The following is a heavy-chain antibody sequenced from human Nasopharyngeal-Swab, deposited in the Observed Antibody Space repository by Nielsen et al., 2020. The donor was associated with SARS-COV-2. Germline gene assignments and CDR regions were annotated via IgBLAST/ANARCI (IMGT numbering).Heavy chain of an antibody. CDR3: ARHLGIAVAGTFLDFGY. Sequence: VRQMPGKGLEWMGRIDPSDSYTNYSPSFQGHVTISADKSISTAYLQWSSLKASDTAMYYCARHLGIAVAGTFLDFGYWGQGTLVTVSS. CDR2: IDPSDSYT. J-gene: IGHJ4*02. V-gene: IGHV5-10-1*01. D-gene: IGHD6-19*01.